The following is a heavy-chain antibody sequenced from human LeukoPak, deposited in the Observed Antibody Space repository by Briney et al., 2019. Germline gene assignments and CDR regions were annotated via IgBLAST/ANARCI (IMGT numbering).Heavy chain of an antibody. J-gene: IGHJ6*02. V-gene: IGHV3-33*01. CDR3: ARDEYYDFWSGSVGMDV. Sequence: QSGGSLRLSCAASGFTFSSYGMHWVRQAPGKGLEWVAVIWYDGSNKYYADSVKGRFTISRDNSENTLYLQMNSLRAEDTAVYYCARDEYYDFWSGSVGMDVWGQGTTVTVSS. CDR1: GFTFSSYG. CDR2: IWYDGSNK. D-gene: IGHD3-3*01.